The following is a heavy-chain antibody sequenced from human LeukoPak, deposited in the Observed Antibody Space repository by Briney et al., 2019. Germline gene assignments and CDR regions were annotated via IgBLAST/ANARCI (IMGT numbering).Heavy chain of an antibody. D-gene: IGHD5-18*01. CDR1: GGSFSGYY. J-gene: IGHJ4*02. CDR3: ARRIEKTAMVDY. CDR2: INQSGST. V-gene: IGHV4-34*01. Sequence: PSETLSLTCAVYGGSFSGYYWSWIRQPPGKGLEWIGEINQSGSTNYNPSLKSRVTISVGTSKKQLSLKLTSVTAADTAVYYCARRIEKTAMVDYWGQGTLVTVSS.